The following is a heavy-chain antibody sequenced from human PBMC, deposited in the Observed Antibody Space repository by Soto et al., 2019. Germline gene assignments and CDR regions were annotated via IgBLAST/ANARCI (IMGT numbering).Heavy chain of an antibody. CDR1: GFTFSNFA. Sequence: EVQLLESGGGFVQPGGSLGLSCAVSGFTFSNFAMTWVRQAPGKGLEWVSAVSGSGGSAYYADSVKGRFTVSRDNSKNMVYLQMNSLGAEDTAKYYCERAGDRFSSSWCGVEFWGQGTLVTVSS. D-gene: IGHD6-13*01. V-gene: IGHV3-23*01. CDR3: ERAGDRFSSSWCGVEF. CDR2: VSGSGGSA. J-gene: IGHJ4*02.